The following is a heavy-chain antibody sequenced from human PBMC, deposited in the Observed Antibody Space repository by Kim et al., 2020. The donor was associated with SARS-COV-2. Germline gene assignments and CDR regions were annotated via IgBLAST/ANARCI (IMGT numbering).Heavy chain of an antibody. V-gene: IGHV1-18*01. CDR2: ISAYNGNT. Sequence: ASVKVSCKASGYTFTSYGISWVRQAPGQGLEWMGWISAYNGNTNYAQKLQGRVTMTTDTSTSTAYMELRSLRSDDTAVYYCARVSISLVGVVIDHYYYYGMDVWGQGTTVTVSS. CDR1: GYTFTSYG. CDR3: ARVSISLVGVVIDHYYYYGMDV. J-gene: IGHJ6*02. D-gene: IGHD3-3*01.